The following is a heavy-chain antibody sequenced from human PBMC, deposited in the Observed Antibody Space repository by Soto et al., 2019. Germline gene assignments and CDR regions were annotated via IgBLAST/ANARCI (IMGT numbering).Heavy chain of an antibody. Sequence: PGGSLRLSCAASGFTFSSYGIHWVRQAPGKGLEWVAVISYDGSNKYYADSVKGRFTISRDNSKNTLYLQMNSLRAEDTAVYYCAKDQFVIVVGSGYYYYYGMDVWGQGTTLTGSS. D-gene: IGHD3-22*01. CDR1: GFTFSSYG. CDR2: ISYDGSNK. CDR3: AKDQFVIVVGSGYYYYYGMDV. J-gene: IGHJ6*02. V-gene: IGHV3-30*18.